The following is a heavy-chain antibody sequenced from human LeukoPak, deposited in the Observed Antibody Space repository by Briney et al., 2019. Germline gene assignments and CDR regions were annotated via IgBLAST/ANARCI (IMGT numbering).Heavy chain of an antibody. Sequence: GGSLRLSCAASGFTFSSYAMHWVRQAPGKGLEWVAVISYDGSNKYYADSVKGRFTISRDNSKNTLYLQMNSLRAEDTAVYYCARAIYDSSGYYLYYFDYWGQGTLVTVSS. D-gene: IGHD3-22*01. CDR3: ARAIYDSSGYYLYYFDY. J-gene: IGHJ4*02. CDR2: ISYDGSNK. V-gene: IGHV3-30-3*01. CDR1: GFTFSSYA.